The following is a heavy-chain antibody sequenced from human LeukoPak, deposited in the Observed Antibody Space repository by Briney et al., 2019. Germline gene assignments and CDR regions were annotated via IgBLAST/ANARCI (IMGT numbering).Heavy chain of an antibody. CDR2: IWSDGGKS. D-gene: IGHD2-2*01. V-gene: IGHV3-33*01. J-gene: IGHJ4*02. CDR3: ATDSIGPATDFDY. CDR1: GFTFSAYG. Sequence: GGSLRLSCAASGFTFSAYGMHWVRQAPGKGLEWVAVIWSDGGKSYNSDSVKGRFTISRDSSKNTLYLQMNSLRADDTAVYYCATDSIGPATDFDYWGQGTLVTVSS.